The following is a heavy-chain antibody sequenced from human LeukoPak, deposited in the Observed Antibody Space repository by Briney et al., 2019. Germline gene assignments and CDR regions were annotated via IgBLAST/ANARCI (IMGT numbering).Heavy chain of an antibody. Sequence: GGSLRLSCAASGFTFSSYAMSWVRQAPGKGLEWVSAISGSVGSTYYADSVKGRFTISRDNSKSTLYLQMNSLRAEDTAVYYCAKDRAMVRGVILFDYWGQGTLVTVSS. CDR1: GFTFSSYA. CDR3: AKDRAMVRGVILFDY. CDR2: ISGSVGST. D-gene: IGHD3-10*01. V-gene: IGHV3-23*01. J-gene: IGHJ4*02.